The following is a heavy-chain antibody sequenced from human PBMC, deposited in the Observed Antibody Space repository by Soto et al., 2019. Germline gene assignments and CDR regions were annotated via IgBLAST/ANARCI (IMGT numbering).Heavy chain of an antibody. V-gene: IGHV4-30-4*01. CDR3: ARDAGTIFGVARDI. D-gene: IGHD3-3*01. CDR1: GGSISSGDYY. CDR2: IYYGGST. J-gene: IGHJ3*02. Sequence: QVQLQESGPGLVKPSQTLALTCTVSGGSISSGDYYWSWMRQPPGNGLEWIGYIYYGGSTDYNPSLKGRVTLSVDTCKNQFSLRLSSFTAADTAVYYCARDAGTIFGVARDIWGQGTMVTVSS.